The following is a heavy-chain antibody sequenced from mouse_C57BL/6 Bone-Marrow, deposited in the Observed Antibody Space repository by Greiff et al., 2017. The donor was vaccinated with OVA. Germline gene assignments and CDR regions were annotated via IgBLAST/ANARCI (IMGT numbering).Heavy chain of an antibody. V-gene: IGHV5-4*01. D-gene: IGHD4-1*01. CDR1: GFTFSSYA. Sequence: DVKLVESGGGLVKPGGSLKLSCAASGFTFSSYAMSWVRQTPEKRLEWVATISDGGSYTYYPDNVKGRFTISRDNAKNNLYLQMSHLKSEDTAMYYCARDRTGIFAYWGQGTLVTVSA. CDR3: ARDRTGIFAY. J-gene: IGHJ3*01. CDR2: ISDGGSYT.